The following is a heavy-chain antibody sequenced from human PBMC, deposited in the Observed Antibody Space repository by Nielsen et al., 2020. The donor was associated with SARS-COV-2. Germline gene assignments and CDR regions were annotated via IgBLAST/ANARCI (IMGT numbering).Heavy chain of an antibody. CDR1: GFTFGDYY. Sequence: GGSLRLSCAASGFTFGDYYMSWIRQAPGKGLEWVSYISSSGSTIYYADSVKGRFTISRDNAKNSLYLQMNSLRAEDTAVYYCARVKSSGYFFDYWGQGTLVTVSS. J-gene: IGHJ4*02. CDR3: ARVKSSGYFFDY. D-gene: IGHD3-22*01. V-gene: IGHV3-11*01. CDR2: ISSSGSTI.